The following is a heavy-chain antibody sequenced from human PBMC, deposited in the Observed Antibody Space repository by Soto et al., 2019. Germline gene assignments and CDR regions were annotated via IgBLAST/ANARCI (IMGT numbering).Heavy chain of an antibody. CDR2: IIPIFGTA. Sequence: GASVKVSCKASGGTFSSYAISWVRQAPGQGLEWMGGIIPIFGTANYAQKFQGRVTITADESTSTAYMELSSLRSEDTAVYYCARGHKATLEWLLPYYYYYGMDVWGQGTTVTVSS. J-gene: IGHJ6*02. CDR1: GGTFSSYA. D-gene: IGHD3-3*01. V-gene: IGHV1-69*13. CDR3: ARGHKATLEWLLPYYYYYGMDV.